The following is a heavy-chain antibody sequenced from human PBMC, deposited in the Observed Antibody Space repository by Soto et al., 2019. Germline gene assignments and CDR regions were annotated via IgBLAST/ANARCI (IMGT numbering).Heavy chain of an antibody. Sequence: GGSLRLSCAASGFTFSSYSMNWVRQAPGKGLEWVSSISSSSSYIYYADSVKGRFTISRDNAKNSQYLQMNSLRAEDTAVYYCARLYGSGSYRFAGNYGMDVWGQGTTVTVSS. CDR1: GFTFSSYS. CDR3: ARLYGSGSYRFAGNYGMDV. D-gene: IGHD3-10*01. CDR2: ISSSSSYI. V-gene: IGHV3-21*01. J-gene: IGHJ6*02.